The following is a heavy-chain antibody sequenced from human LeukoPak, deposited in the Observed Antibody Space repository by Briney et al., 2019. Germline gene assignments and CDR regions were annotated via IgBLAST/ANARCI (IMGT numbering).Heavy chain of an antibody. J-gene: IGHJ4*02. V-gene: IGHV4-31*03. Sequence: PSQTLPLTCTVSGGSISSGGYYWSWIRQHPGKGLEWIGYIYYSGSTYYNPSLKSRVTISVDTSKNQFSLKLSSVTAADTAVYYCARDVVRGPFDYWGQGILVTVSS. D-gene: IGHD3-10*01. CDR3: ARDVVRGPFDY. CDR2: IYYSGST. CDR1: GGSISSGGYY.